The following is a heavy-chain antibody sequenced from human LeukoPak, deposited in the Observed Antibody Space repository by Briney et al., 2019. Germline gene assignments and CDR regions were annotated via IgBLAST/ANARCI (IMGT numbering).Heavy chain of an antibody. V-gene: IGHV4-59*02. CDR1: GGSVSGYY. CDR3: ARGAADYSKGYGMDV. CDR2: VYYSGSI. Sequence: SETLSLTCVVSGGSVSGYYWGWIRQPPGRGLEWIGYVYYSGSINYNPSLKSRVTISVDTSKNQFSLKLSSVTAADTAVYYCARGAADYSKGYGMDVWGQGTTVTVSS. D-gene: IGHD4-11*01. J-gene: IGHJ6*02.